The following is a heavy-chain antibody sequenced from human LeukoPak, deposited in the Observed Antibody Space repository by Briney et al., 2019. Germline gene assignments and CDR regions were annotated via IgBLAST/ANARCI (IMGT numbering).Heavy chain of an antibody. CDR3: AREYATTYYYDSSGYQDNWFDP. V-gene: IGHV3-33*01. CDR2: IWYDGSNK. Sequence: GRSLRLSCAASGFTFSSYGMHWVRQAPGKGLEWVAVIWYDGSNKYNADSVKGRFTISRDNSKNTLYLQMNSLRAEDTAVYYCAREYATTYYYDSSGYQDNWFDPWGQGTLVTVSS. CDR1: GFTFSSYG. D-gene: IGHD3-22*01. J-gene: IGHJ5*02.